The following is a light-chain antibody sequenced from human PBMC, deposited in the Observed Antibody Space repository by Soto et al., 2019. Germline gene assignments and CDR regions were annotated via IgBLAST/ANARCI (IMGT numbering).Light chain of an antibody. V-gene: IGKV3-11*01. Sequence: EIVLTQSPATLSLSPGERVTLSCRASQSVGTYFAWYQQKPGQAHRLLINDSSNRATGIQTRFSGSGSGTDFTLNIISLEPEDFAVYYCQQRSDWPSTFGGGTKVEIK. CDR3: QQRSDWPST. J-gene: IGKJ4*01. CDR2: DSS. CDR1: QSVGTY.